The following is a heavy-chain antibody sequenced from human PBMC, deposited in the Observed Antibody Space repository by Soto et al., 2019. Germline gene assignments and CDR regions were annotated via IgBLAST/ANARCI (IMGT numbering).Heavy chain of an antibody. V-gene: IGHV3-30*01. CDR3: ARDKRSYGDYYYYGMDV. Sequence: LRLSCAASGFTFDSYAIHWVRQAPGKGLEWVAFVSYGGNDKDYADSVRGRFTISRDNSKNTVILQMNRLRPEDTAVYFCARDKRSYGDYYYYGMDVWGPGTTVTVSS. CDR2: VSYGGNDK. CDR1: GFTFDSYA. J-gene: IGHJ6*02. D-gene: IGHD4-17*01.